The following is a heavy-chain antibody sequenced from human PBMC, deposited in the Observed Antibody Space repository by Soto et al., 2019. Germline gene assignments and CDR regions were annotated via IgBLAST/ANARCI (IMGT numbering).Heavy chain of an antibody. CDR2: IIPIFGTA. CDR3: AIQIRATYYYDSSGYHFDY. V-gene: IGHV1-69*01. D-gene: IGHD3-22*01. CDR1: GGTFSSYA. J-gene: IGHJ4*02. Sequence: QVQLVQSGAEVKKPGSSVKVSCKASGGTFSSYAISWVRQAPGQGLEWMGGIIPIFGTANYAQKFQGRVTITADESTSTAYMELSSLRSEDTAVYYCAIQIRATYYYDSSGYHFDYWGQGTLVTVPS.